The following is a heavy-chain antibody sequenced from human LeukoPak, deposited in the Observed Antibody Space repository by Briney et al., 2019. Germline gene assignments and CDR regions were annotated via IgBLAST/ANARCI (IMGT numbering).Heavy chain of an antibody. Sequence: SAKVSCKASGGTFSSYAISWVRQAPGQGLEWMGGIIPIFGTANYAQKFQGRVTITADKSTSTAYMELSSLRSEDTAVYYCAREYSSGESYAFDIWGQGTMVTVSS. CDR3: AREYSSGESYAFDI. J-gene: IGHJ3*02. D-gene: IGHD6-19*01. CDR2: IIPIFGTA. CDR1: GGTFSSYA. V-gene: IGHV1-69*06.